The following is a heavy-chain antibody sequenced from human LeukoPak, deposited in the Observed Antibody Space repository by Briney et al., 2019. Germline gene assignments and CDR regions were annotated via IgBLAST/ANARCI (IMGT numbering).Heavy chain of an antibody. CDR1: GYTFTSFV. Sequence: ASVKVSCKTSGYTFTSFVIYWVRQAPGQRPEWMGRINPGNGNTKYSQKFQGRVTITTDTSASTAYMELSSLRSEDTAVYYCARPLRSTVITPFQYWGQGTLVTVSP. CDR3: ARPLRSTVITPFQY. J-gene: IGHJ1*01. D-gene: IGHD4-23*01. CDR2: INPGNGNT. V-gene: IGHV1-3*01.